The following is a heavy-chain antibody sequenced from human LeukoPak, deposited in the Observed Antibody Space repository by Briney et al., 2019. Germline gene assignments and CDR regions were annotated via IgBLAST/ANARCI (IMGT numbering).Heavy chain of an antibody. D-gene: IGHD4-23*01. Sequence: GASVKVSCMSSGYTFTNFYMHWLRQAPGQGLEWMGLINPSGSRTWFSEKFQGRIIPTRDMSTSTDYMELSSLRSEDTAVYFCARDNSIDDRGWWFDPWGQGTLVTVSS. V-gene: IGHV1-46*01. CDR3: ARDNSIDDRGWWFDP. CDR2: INPSGSRT. CDR1: GYTFTNFY. J-gene: IGHJ5*01.